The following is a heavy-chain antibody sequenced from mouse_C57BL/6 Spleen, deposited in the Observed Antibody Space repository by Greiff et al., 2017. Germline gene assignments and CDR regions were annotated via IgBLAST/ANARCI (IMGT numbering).Heavy chain of an antibody. CDR3: ARRDGSMRYYFDY. CDR2: INPSNGGT. CDR1: GYTFTSYW. Sequence: VQLQQPGPELVKPGASVKLSCKASGYTFTSYWMHWVKQRPGQGLEWIGNINPSNGGTNYNEKFKSKATLTVDKSSSTAYMQLSSLTSEDSAVYYCARRDGSMRYYFDYWGQGTTLTVSS. D-gene: IGHD1-1*01. V-gene: IGHV1-53*01. J-gene: IGHJ2*01.